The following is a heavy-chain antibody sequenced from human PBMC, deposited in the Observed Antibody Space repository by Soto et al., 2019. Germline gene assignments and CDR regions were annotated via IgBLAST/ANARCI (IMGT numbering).Heavy chain of an antibody. Sequence: EVQLVESGGGLVKPGGSLRLSCAASGFTFSSYAMNWVRQSPGKGLEWVSSFTSPSTYIYYADSVRGRFTISRDNAKNSLYLQMNSLRAEDTAVYYCTREVRGRSNYFVYWGQGTLVTVSS. D-gene: IGHD1-1*01. CDR2: FTSPSTYI. J-gene: IGHJ4*02. V-gene: IGHV3-21*01. CDR3: TREVRGRSNYFVY. CDR1: GFTFSSYA.